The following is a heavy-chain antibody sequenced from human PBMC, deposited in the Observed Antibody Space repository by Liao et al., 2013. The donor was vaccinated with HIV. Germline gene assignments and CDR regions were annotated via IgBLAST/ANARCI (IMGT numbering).Heavy chain of an antibody. J-gene: IGHJ4*02. CDR1: GGSLAGYY. V-gene: IGHV4-34*01. CDR2: INYSGRT. CDR3: AARMAWEDYYGSGSFDIDY. D-gene: IGHD3-10*01. Sequence: QVQLQQWGAGLLKPSETLSLTCAVYGGSLAGYYWTWIRQPPGKGLEWIGEINYSGRTTYSPSLKSRVTMSVDSSRNQFFLHLDSVTAADTAVYYCAARMAWEDYYGSGSFDIDYWGQGTLGHRLL.